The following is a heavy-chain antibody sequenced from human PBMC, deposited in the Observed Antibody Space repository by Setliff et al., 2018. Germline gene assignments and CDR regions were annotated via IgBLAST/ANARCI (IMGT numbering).Heavy chain of an antibody. D-gene: IGHD3-22*01. V-gene: IGHV4-39*01. CDR3: ARTNYYDSSGYFNWFDP. CDR1: GGSISSSSYY. Sequence: PSETLSLTCTVSGGSISSSSYYWGWIRQPPGKGLEWIGSIYYSGSTYYNPSLKSRVTISVDTSKNQFSLKLSSVTAADTAVYYCARTNYYDSSGYFNWFDPWGQGTLVTVSS. J-gene: IGHJ5*02. CDR2: IYYSGST.